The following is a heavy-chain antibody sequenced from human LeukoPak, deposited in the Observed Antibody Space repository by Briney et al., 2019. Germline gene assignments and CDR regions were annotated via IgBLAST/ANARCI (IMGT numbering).Heavy chain of an antibody. CDR2: IWYDGSNK. CDR3: ARGKQWLDYYYGMDV. CDR1: GFTFSSYG. V-gene: IGHV3-33*01. D-gene: IGHD6-19*01. J-gene: IGHJ6*02. Sequence: GGSLRLSCAASGFTFSSYGMHWVRQAPGKGLEWVAVIWYDGSNKYYADSVKGRFTISRGNSKNTLYLQMNSLRAEDTAVYYCARGKQWLDYYYGMDVWGQGTTVTVSS.